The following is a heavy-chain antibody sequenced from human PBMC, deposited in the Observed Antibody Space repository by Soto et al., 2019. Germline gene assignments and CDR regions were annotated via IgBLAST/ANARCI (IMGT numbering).Heavy chain of an antibody. D-gene: IGHD2-2*01. Sequence: SETLSLTCAVYGGSFSGYYWSWIRQPPGKGLEWIGEINHSGSTNYNPSLKSRVTISVDTSKNQFSLKLSSVTAADTAVYYCARGLTVVVVPAARWFDPWGQGTIVTVSS. V-gene: IGHV4-34*01. CDR1: GGSFSGYY. J-gene: IGHJ5*02. CDR2: INHSGST. CDR3: ARGLTVVVVPAARWFDP.